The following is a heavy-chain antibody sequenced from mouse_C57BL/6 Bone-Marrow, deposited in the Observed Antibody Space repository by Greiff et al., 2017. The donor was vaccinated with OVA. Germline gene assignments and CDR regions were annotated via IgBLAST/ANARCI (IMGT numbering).Heavy chain of an antibody. CDR2: INPNNGGT. Sequence: EVQLQQSGPELVKPGASVKMSCKASGYTFTDYNMHWVKQSHGKSLEWIGYINPNNGGTSYNQKFKGKATLTVNKSSSTAYMELRSLTSEDSAVYYCAIYPFNWDDYAMDYWGQGTSVTVSS. J-gene: IGHJ4*01. D-gene: IGHD4-1*01. CDR1: GYTFTDYN. V-gene: IGHV1-22*01. CDR3: AIYPFNWDDYAMDY.